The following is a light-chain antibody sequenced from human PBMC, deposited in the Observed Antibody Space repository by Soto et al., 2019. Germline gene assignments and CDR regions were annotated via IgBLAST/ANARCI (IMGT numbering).Light chain of an antibody. CDR3: QQYYSTPLT. J-gene: IGKJ2*01. V-gene: IGKV4-1*01. CDR1: RSVLYSSNNKNY. CDR2: WAS. Sequence: DIVMTQSPDSLPVSLGERATINCKSSRSVLYSSNNKNYLAWYQQKPGQPPKLLIYWASTRESGVPDRFSGSGSGTDFTLTISSLQAEDVAVYYCQQYYSTPLTFGQGTKLEIK.